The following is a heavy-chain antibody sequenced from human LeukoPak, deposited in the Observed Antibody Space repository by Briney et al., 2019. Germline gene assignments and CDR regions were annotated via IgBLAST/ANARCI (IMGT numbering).Heavy chain of an antibody. V-gene: IGHV1-18*01. J-gene: IGHJ4*02. Sequence: ASVKVSCKASGYTFTSYGISWVRQAPGQGLEWMGWISAYNGNTNYAQKLQGRVTMTTDTSTSTAYMELRSLRSDDTAVYYCARDGSGWYLGEDYYFDYWGQGTLVTVSS. D-gene: IGHD6-19*01. CDR3: ARDGSGWYLGEDYYFDY. CDR2: ISAYNGNT. CDR1: GYTFTSYG.